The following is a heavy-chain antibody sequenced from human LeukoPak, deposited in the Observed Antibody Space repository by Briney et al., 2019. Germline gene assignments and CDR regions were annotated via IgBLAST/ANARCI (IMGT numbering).Heavy chain of an antibody. CDR1: GGSISSSSYY. Sequence: SETLSLTCTVSGGSISSSSYYWGWMRQPPGKGGEWIGSIYYSGSTYYNPSLKSRVTISVDTSKNQFSLKLSSVTAAYSGVKAYERLRYGNGRFDYWGQGTLVTVSS. V-gene: IGHV4-39*01. J-gene: IGHJ4*02. D-gene: IGHD5-18*01. CDR2: IYYSGST. CDR3: ERLRYGNGRFDY.